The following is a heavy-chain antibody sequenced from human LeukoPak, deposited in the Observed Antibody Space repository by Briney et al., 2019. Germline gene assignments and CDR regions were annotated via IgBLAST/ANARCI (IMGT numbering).Heavy chain of an antibody. Sequence: ASVKVSCKAPGYTFTSYGISWVRQAPGQGLEWMGWISAYNGNTNYAQKLQGRVTMTTDTSTSTAYMELRSLRSDDTAVYYCARDLGIVGATTIDYWGQGTLVTVSS. J-gene: IGHJ4*02. D-gene: IGHD1-26*01. V-gene: IGHV1-18*01. CDR3: ARDLGIVGATTIDY. CDR2: ISAYNGNT. CDR1: GYTFTSYG.